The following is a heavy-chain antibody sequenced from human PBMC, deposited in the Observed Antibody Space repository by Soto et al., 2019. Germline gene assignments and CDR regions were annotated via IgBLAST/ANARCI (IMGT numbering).Heavy chain of an antibody. CDR3: ARYGGPTLTNVYFES. V-gene: IGHV5-51*01. CDR2: IYPDDSKT. D-gene: IGHD1-26*01. J-gene: IGHJ4*02. Sequence: PGESLKISCKHSGFNFPTFWIAWVRQMPGKGLEWMGIIYPDDSKTRYSPSFQGQVTFSADKSIGTAYLQWSSLEASDTAMYYCARYGGPTLTNVYFESWGQGTLVTVSS. CDR1: GFNFPTFW.